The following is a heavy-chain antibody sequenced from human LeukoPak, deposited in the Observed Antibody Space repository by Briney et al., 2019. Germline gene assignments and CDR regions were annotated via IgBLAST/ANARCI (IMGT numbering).Heavy chain of an antibody. D-gene: IGHD1-26*01. J-gene: IGHJ4*02. V-gene: IGHV3-30*18. Sequence: PGGSLRLSCAASGFTFSSYGMHWVRQAPGKGLEWVAVISYDGSNKYYADSVKGRFTISRDNSKNTLYLQMNSLRAEDTAVYYCAKDGVNIVGTTTWRYFDYWGQGTLVTVYS. CDR3: AKDGVNIVGTTTWRYFDY. CDR2: ISYDGSNK. CDR1: GFTFSSYG.